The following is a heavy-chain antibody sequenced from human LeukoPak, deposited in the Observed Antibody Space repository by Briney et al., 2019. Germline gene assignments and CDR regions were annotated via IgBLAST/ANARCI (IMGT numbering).Heavy chain of an antibody. Sequence: SETLSLTCAVYGGSFSGYYWSWIRQPPGKGLEWIGEINHSGSTNYNPSLKSRVTISVDTSKNQFSLKLSSVTAADTAVYYCAREYYYDSNGYYQVSDYWGQGTLVTVSS. CDR1: GGSFSGYY. J-gene: IGHJ4*02. D-gene: IGHD3-22*01. V-gene: IGHV4-34*01. CDR3: AREYYYDSNGYYQVSDY. CDR2: INHSGST.